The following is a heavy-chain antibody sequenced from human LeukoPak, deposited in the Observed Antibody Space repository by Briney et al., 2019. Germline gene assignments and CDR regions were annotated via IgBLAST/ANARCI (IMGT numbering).Heavy chain of an antibody. CDR3: ARDGSGSQSLDY. CDR1: GGSISSYY. Sequence: PSETLSLTCTVSGGSISSYYWSWIRQPPGKGLEWIGYIYYSGSTNYNPSLKSRVTISVDTSKNQFSLKLSSVTAADTAVYYCARDGSGSQSLDYWGQGTLVTVSS. J-gene: IGHJ4*02. CDR2: IYYSGST. D-gene: IGHD3-10*01. V-gene: IGHV4-59*01.